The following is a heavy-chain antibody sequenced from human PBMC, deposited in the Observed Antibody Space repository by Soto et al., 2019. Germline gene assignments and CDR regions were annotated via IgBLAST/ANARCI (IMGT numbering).Heavy chain of an antibody. J-gene: IGHJ5*02. CDR1: GGSISSSSYY. D-gene: IGHD3-3*01. CDR3: ARGIRIFGVVSIDWFDP. V-gene: IGHV4-39*01. CDR2: IYYSGST. Sequence: QLQLQESGPGLVKPSETLSLTCTVSGGSISSSSYYWGWIRQPPGKGLEWIGSIYYSGSTYYNPSLKSRVTISVDTSKNQFSLKLSSVTAADTAVYYCARGIRIFGVVSIDWFDPWGQGTLVTVSS.